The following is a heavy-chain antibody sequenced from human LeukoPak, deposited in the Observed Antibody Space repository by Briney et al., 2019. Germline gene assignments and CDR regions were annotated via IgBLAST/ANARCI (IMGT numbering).Heavy chain of an antibody. CDR2: INHSGST. V-gene: IGHV4-34*01. CDR1: GGSFSGYY. Sequence: SETLSLTCAVYGGSFSGYYWSWIRQPPGKGLEWIGEINHSGSTNYNPSLKSRVTLSVDTSKNQFSLKLSSVTAADTAVYYCARGSAQDYWGQGTLVTVSS. J-gene: IGHJ4*02. CDR3: ARGSAQDY.